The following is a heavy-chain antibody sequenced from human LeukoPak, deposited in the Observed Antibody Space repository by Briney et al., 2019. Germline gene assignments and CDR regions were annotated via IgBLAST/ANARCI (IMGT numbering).Heavy chain of an antibody. Sequence: PSETLSLTCTVSGGSISSSSYYWGWIHQPPGKGLEWIGSIYYSGSTYYNPSLKSRVTISVDTSKNQFSLKLSSVTAADTAVYYCARDTLSITMIVVVIQRPNNWFDPWGQGTLATVSS. CDR1: GGSISSSSYY. V-gene: IGHV4-39*02. J-gene: IGHJ5*02. D-gene: IGHD3-22*01. CDR2: IYYSGST. CDR3: ARDTLSITMIVVVIQRPNNWFDP.